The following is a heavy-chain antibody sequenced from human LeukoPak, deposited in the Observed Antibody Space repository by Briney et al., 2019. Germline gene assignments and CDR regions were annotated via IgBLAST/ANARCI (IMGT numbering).Heavy chain of an antibody. CDR3: ARTDYDILTGARMDV. CDR1: GYTFTNYG. D-gene: IGHD3-9*01. J-gene: IGHJ6*04. Sequence: ASVKVSCKASGYTFTNYGITWVRQAPGQGLEWMGWISAYNANTNYAQKFQGRVTINTDTSTSTVYMELRSLRSDDTAIYYCARTDYDILTGARMDVWGKGTTVTVSS. CDR2: ISAYNANT. V-gene: IGHV1-18*04.